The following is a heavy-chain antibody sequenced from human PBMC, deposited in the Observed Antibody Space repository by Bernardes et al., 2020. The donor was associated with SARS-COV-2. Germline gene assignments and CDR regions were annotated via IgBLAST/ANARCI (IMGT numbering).Heavy chain of an antibody. CDR3: ATFRPWHEYYYYDMDV. Sequence: GGSLRLSCVGSGFSSTNYWMNWVRQSPGKGLEWVAIIKQDGSEKYYLGSVEGRFTISRDNAKKSLYLQMNSLRADDTAVYYCATFRPWHEYYYYDMDVWGQGTTVIVSS. D-gene: IGHD5-12*01. CDR2: IKQDGSEK. V-gene: IGHV3-7*03. CDR1: GFSSTNYW. J-gene: IGHJ6*02.